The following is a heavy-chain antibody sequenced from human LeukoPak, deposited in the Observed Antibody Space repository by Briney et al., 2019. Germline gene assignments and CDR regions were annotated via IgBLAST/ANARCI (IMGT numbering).Heavy chain of an antibody. CDR1: GFTFSSYS. D-gene: IGHD1-26*01. J-gene: IGHJ3*02. Sequence: GGSLRLSCAASGFTFSSYSMNWVRQAPGKGLEWISYISGSTTKFYVDSVKGRFTISRDDAKNSLYLQMNSLRDEDTAVYYCVRDVGYAFDIWGQGTMVTVSS. CDR2: ISGSTTK. CDR3: VRDVGYAFDI. V-gene: IGHV3-48*02.